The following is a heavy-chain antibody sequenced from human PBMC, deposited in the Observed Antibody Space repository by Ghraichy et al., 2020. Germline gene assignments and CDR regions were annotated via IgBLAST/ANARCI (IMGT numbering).Heavy chain of an antibody. J-gene: IGHJ4*02. V-gene: IGHV1-69*13. CDR2: IIPIFGTA. CDR3: AVRYGDYDFYFDY. CDR1: GGTFSSYA. D-gene: IGHD4-17*01. Sequence: SVKVSCKASGGTFSSYAISWVRQAPGQGLEWMGGIIPIFGTANYAQKFQGRVTITADESTSTAYMELSSLRSEYTAVYYCAVRYGDYDFYFDYWGQGTLVTVSS.